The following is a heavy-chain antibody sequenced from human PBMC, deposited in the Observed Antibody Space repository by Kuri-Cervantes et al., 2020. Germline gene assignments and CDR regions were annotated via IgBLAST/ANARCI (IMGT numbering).Heavy chain of an antibody. Sequence: GESLKISCAASGFTFDDYAMNWVRQAPGKGLEWVSSISSSSSYIYYADSVKGRFTISRDNAKNSLYLQMNSLRAEDTAVYYCARDLDRELFDYMDVWGKGTTVTVSS. D-gene: IGHD3-10*01. V-gene: IGHV3-21*01. CDR3: ARDLDRELFDYMDV. J-gene: IGHJ6*03. CDR1: GFTFDDYA. CDR2: ISSSSSYI.